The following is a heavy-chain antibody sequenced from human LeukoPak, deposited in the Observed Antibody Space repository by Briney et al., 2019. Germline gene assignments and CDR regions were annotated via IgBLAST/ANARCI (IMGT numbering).Heavy chain of an antibody. V-gene: IGHV1-69*05. CDR1: GGTFSSYA. Sequence: GASVKVSCKASGGTFSSYAISWVRQAPGQGLEWMGGIIPIFGTANYAQKFQGRVTITTDESTSTAYMELSSLRSEDTAVYYCASQFTGIVGATTSAFDIWGQGTMVTVSS. D-gene: IGHD1-26*01. CDR2: IIPIFGTA. CDR3: ASQFTGIVGATTSAFDI. J-gene: IGHJ3*02.